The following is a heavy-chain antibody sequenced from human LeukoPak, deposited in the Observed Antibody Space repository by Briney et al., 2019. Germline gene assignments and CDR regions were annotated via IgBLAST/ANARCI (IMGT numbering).Heavy chain of an antibody. CDR3: ARVISGYSSSWYGGWFDP. D-gene: IGHD6-13*01. CDR1: GYTLTELS. J-gene: IGHJ5*02. CDR2: FDPEDGET. V-gene: IGHV1-24*01. Sequence: ASVKVSCKXSGYTLTELSMHWVRQAPGKGLEWMGGFDPEDGETIYAQKFQGRVTITTDESTSTAYMELSSLRSEDTAVYYCARVISGYSSSWYGGWFDPWGQGTLVTVSS.